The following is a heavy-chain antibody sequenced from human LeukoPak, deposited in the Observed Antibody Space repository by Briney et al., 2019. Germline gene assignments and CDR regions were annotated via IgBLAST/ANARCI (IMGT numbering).Heavy chain of an antibody. CDR1: GYTFTGYY. J-gene: IGHJ4*02. D-gene: IGHD5-12*01. CDR3: ARATNVDIVATIGY. CDR2: INPNSGGK. Sequence: ASVKVSCKASGYTFTGYYMHWVRQAPGQGLEWMGWINPNSGGKNYAQKFQGRVTMTRDTSISTAYMELSRLRSDDTAVYYCARATNVDIVATIGYWGQGTLVTVSS. V-gene: IGHV1-2*02.